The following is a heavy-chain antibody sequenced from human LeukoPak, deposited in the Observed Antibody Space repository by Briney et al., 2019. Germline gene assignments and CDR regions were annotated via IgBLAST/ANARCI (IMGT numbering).Heavy chain of an antibody. CDR3: AKIGASYYYDSSGLRGPFDY. V-gene: IGHV3-30-3*02. J-gene: IGHJ4*02. CDR2: ISYDGSNK. Sequence: GGSLRLSCAASGFTFSSYAMPWVRQAPGKGLEWVAVISYDGSNKYYADSVKGRFTISRDNSKNTLYLQMNSLRAEDTAVYYCAKIGASYYYDSSGLRGPFDYWGQGTLVTVSS. D-gene: IGHD3-22*01. CDR1: GFTFSSYA.